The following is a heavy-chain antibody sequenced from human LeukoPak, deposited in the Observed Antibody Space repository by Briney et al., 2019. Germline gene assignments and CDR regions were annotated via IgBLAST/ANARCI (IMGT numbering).Heavy chain of an antibody. CDR3: ARGWNGEY. V-gene: IGHV3-23*01. CDR2: INTSGYKT. D-gene: IGHD1-1*01. Sequence: GGSLRLSCAASGFTFNNFAMNGVRQAPGKGLEWVSGINTSGYKTDYADSVKGRFTIARDNSKNTVYLQMNSLRTEDTALYYCARGWNGEYWGQGTLVTVSS. J-gene: IGHJ4*02. CDR1: GFTFNNFA.